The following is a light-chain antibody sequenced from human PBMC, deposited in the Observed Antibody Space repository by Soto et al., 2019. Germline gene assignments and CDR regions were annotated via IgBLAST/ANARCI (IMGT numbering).Light chain of an antibody. Sequence: QSALTQPASESGSPGQSITISCTGTSSDVGGYNYVSWYQQHPGKAPKLMIYEVSNRPSGVSNRFSGSKSGNTASLTISGLQAEDEADYYCSSYTSSSTPLYVFGTGTKVTVL. J-gene: IGLJ1*01. CDR1: SSDVGGYNY. V-gene: IGLV2-14*01. CDR2: EVS. CDR3: SSYTSSSTPLYV.